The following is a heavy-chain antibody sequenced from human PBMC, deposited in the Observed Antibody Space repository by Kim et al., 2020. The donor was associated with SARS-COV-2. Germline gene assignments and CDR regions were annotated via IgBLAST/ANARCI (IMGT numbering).Heavy chain of an antibody. CDR1: GGSFSGYY. V-gene: IGHV4-34*01. Sequence: SETLSLTCAVYGGSFSGYYWSWIRQPPGKGLEWIGEINHSGSTNYNPSLKSRVTISVDTSKNQFSLKLSSVTAADTAVYYCARDFIAAAGIDYWGQGTL. D-gene: IGHD6-13*01. CDR2: INHSGST. CDR3: ARDFIAAAGIDY. J-gene: IGHJ4*02.